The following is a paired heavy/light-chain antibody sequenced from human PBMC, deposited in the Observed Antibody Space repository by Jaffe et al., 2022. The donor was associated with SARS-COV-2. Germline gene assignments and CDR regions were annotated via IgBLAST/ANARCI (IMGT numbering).Heavy chain of an antibody. D-gene: IGHD5-12*01. CDR2: ISGTGGDT. CDR1: GFILNDYV. Sequence: EVHLLESGGGLVQPGGSLRLSCAASGFILNDYVMNWVRQAPGKGLEWVSSISGTGGDTYYVGSVKGRFTISRDNSKNTLYLQMNSLRVDDAAVYYCAKSVWGGHDVDVWGQGTTVTVSS. J-gene: IGHJ6*02. CDR3: AKSVWGGHDVDV. V-gene: IGHV3-23*01.
Light chain of an antibody. CDR2: AAS. V-gene: IGKV1-9*01. Sequence: DIQLTQSPSFLSASVGDRVTITCRASQGVRNFVAWYQQKPGKAPKALIYAASTLHSGVPSRFSGSGSGTEFTLTISSLQPEDFATYYCQQLSNYPLTFGPGTTVDI. CDR1: QGVRNF. CDR3: QQLSNYPLT. J-gene: IGKJ3*01.